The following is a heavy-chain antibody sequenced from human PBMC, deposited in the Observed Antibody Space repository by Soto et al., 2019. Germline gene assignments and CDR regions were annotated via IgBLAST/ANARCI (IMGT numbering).Heavy chain of an antibody. CDR3: ARHFFRSAAPQYCLDY. D-gene: IGHD2-2*01. V-gene: IGHV1-46*01. J-gene: IGHJ4*02. CDR1: GYTFTSYY. Sequence: ASVKVSCKASGYTFTSYYMHWVRQAPGQGLEWMGIINPSGGSTSYAQRFQGRVTMTRDTSTSTVYMELSSLSFEQTLNFYCARHFFRSAAPQYCLDYWGPGPLVTVT. CDR2: INPSGGST.